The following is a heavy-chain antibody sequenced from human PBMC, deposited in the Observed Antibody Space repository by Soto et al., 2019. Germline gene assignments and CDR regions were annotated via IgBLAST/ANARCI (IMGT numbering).Heavy chain of an antibody. D-gene: IGHD6-13*01. J-gene: IGHJ6*02. V-gene: IGHV3-48*02. CDR2: ISSSSSTI. Sequence: HPGGSLRLSCAASGFTFSSYSMNWVRQAPGKGLEWVSYISSSSSTIYYADSVKGRFTISRDNAKNSLYLQMNSLRDEDTAVYYCARRDPRAAAGTRAYYYYYGMDVWGQGTTVTVSS. CDR1: GFTFSSYS. CDR3: ARRDPRAAAGTRAYYYYYGMDV.